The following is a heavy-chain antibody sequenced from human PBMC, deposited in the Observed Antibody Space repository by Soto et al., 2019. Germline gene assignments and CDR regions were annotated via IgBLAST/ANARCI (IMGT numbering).Heavy chain of an antibody. CDR2: INVGNGNT. CDR3: SREHDSWIHYSFDS. CDR1: GYSFSSYA. J-gene: IGHJ4*02. V-gene: IGHV1-3*01. Sequence: QVQHVQSGAEVKQPGASVKVSCKASGYSFSSYAIQWVRQAPGQSLEWLGWINVGNGNTKYSQKLQGRVTITRDTSANTSYMELRSMRSEDTAVYYWSREHDSWIHYSFDSWGQGTMVTVSS. D-gene: IGHD3-3*01.